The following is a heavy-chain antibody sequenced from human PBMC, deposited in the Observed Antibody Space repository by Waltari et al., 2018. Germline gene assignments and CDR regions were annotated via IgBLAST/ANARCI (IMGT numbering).Heavy chain of an antibody. D-gene: IGHD4-17*01. CDR3: ARVMTTVVTPVVTSYAFDI. CDR2: INPNSGGT. V-gene: IGHV1-2*02. CDR1: GYTFTGYY. J-gene: IGHJ3*02. Sequence: QVQLVQSGAEVKKPGASVKVSCTASGYTFTGYYMHWVRPAPGPGLEWMGWINPNSGGTNYAQKFQGRVTMTRDTSISTAYMELSRLRSDDTAVYYCARVMTTVVTPVVTSYAFDIWGQGTMVTVSS.